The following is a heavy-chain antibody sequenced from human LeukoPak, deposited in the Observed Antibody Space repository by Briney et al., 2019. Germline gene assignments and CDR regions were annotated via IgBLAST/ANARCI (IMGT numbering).Heavy chain of an antibody. D-gene: IGHD3-10*01. Sequence: SETLSLTCAVYGGSFSGYYWSWIRQPPGKVLEWIGEINHSGSTNYNPSLKSRVTISVDTSKNQFSLKLSSVTAADTAVYYCAREVLLWFGESPFDYWGQGTLVTVSS. V-gene: IGHV4-34*01. CDR1: GGSFSGYY. CDR2: INHSGST. CDR3: AREVLLWFGESPFDY. J-gene: IGHJ4*02.